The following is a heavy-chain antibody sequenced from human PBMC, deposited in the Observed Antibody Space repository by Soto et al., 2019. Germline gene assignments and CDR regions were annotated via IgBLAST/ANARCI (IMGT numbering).Heavy chain of an antibody. CDR2: IYYSGST. CDR1: GGSISSSSYY. J-gene: IGHJ6*02. V-gene: IGHV4-39*01. Sequence: SETLSLTCTVSGGSISSSSYYWGWIRQPPGKGLEWIGSIYYSGSTYYNPSLKSRVTISVDTSKNQFSLKLSSVTAADTAVYYCERHVRLAAAGRLLYYGMDVWGQGTTVTVSS. D-gene: IGHD6-13*01. CDR3: ERHVRLAAAGRLLYYGMDV.